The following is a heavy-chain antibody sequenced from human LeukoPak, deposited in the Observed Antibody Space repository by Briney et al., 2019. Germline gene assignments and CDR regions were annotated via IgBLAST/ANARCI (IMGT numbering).Heavy chain of an antibody. V-gene: IGHV3-21*01. CDR1: GFTFSDYT. J-gene: IGHJ3*02. CDR2: INGGSSYI. Sequence: PGGSLRLSCAASGFTFSDYTMNWVRQAPGKGLEWVSSINGGSSYIYSADSVRGRFTISRDNAKNSLYLQMNSLRAEDTAVYYCARAERNWNFDAFDIWGQGTMVTVSS. CDR3: ARAERNWNFDAFDI. D-gene: IGHD1-7*01.